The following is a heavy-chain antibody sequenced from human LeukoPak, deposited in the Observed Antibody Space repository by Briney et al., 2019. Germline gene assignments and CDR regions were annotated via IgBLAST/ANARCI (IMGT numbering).Heavy chain of an antibody. CDR3: AKEVYDPSGYYYAIFHY. D-gene: IGHD3-22*01. V-gene: IGHV3-23*01. Sequence: GGSLRLSCAASGFTSSSFAMSWIRQAPGKGLEWVSSISSSGVGTYYADSVRGRFTISRDNSKNTLFLQMNSLRAEDSAVYYCAKEVYDPSGYYYAIFHYWGQGTLVTVSS. CDR2: ISSSGVGT. CDR1: GFTSSSFA. J-gene: IGHJ4*02.